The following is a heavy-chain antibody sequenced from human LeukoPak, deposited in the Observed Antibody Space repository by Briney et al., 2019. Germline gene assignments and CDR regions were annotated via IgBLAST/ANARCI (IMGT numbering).Heavy chain of an antibody. J-gene: IGHJ4*02. D-gene: IGHD5-18*01. Sequence: GGSLRLSCAASGFTFSSYSMNWVRLAPGKGLEWVSSISSGSSYIYYADSVKGRFTISRDNSKNTLYLQMNSLRVEDTAVYYCARDRWGYSYGGYWGQGTLVTVSS. CDR2: ISSGSSYI. CDR3: ARDRWGYSYGGY. CDR1: GFTFSSYS. V-gene: IGHV3-21*01.